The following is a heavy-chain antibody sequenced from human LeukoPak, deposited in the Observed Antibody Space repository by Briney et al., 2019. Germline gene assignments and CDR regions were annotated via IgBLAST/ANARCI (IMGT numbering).Heavy chain of an antibody. CDR3: AREPSDFWSGYYSPPFDY. J-gene: IGHJ4*02. V-gene: IGHV1-18*01. CDR2: ISAYNGNT. Sequence: ASVKVSCKASGYTFTSYGISWVRQAPGQGLEWMVWISAYNGNTNYAQKLQGRVTMTTDTSTSTAYMELRSLRSDDTAVYYCAREPSDFWSGYYSPPFDYWGQGTLVTVSS. D-gene: IGHD3-3*01. CDR1: GYTFTSYG.